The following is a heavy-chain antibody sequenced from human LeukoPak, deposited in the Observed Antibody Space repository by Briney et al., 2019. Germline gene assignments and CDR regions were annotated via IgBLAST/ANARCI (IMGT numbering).Heavy chain of an antibody. CDR3: ARDLEGYSGYDSVY. CDR1: GFTFSSYA. V-gene: IGHV3-30*04. Sequence: GGSLRLSCAASGFTFSSYAMHWVRQAPGKGLEWVAVISYDGSNKYYADSVKGRFTISRDNSKNTLNLQMNSLRAEDTAVYYCARDLEGYSGYDSVYWGQGTLVTVSS. CDR2: ISYDGSNK. D-gene: IGHD5-12*01. J-gene: IGHJ4*02.